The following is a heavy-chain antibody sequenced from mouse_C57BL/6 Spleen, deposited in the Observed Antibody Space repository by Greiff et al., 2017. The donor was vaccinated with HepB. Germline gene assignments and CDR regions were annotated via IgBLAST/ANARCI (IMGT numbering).Heavy chain of an antibody. D-gene: IGHD4-1*01. CDR3: ARWEGFAY. Sequence: QVQLQQSGAELVRPGTSVKLSCKASGYTFTSYWMHWVKQRPGQGLEWIGVIDPSDSYTNYNQKFKGKATLTVDTSSSTAYMQLSSLTSEDSAVYYCARWEGFAYWGQGTLVTVSA. CDR2: IDPSDSYT. CDR1: GYTFTSYW. V-gene: IGHV1-59*01. J-gene: IGHJ3*01.